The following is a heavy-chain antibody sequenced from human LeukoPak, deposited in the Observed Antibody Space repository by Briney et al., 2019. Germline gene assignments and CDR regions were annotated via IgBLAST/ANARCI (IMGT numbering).Heavy chain of an antibody. V-gene: IGHV1-46*01. Sequence: ASVKVSCTASGYTFTSYYMHWVRQAPGQGLEWMGIINPSGGSTSYAQKFQGRVTMTRDTSTSTVYMELSSLRSEDTAVYYCARDFAPEWLLRSYFDYWGQGTLVTVSS. CDR3: ARDFAPEWLLRSYFDY. D-gene: IGHD3-22*01. J-gene: IGHJ4*02. CDR2: INPSGGST. CDR1: GYTFTSYY.